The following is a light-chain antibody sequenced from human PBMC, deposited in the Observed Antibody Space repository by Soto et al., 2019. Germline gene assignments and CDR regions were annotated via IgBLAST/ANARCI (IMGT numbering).Light chain of an antibody. CDR3: SSYTSTSTLYV. CDR1: SSDIGAYNY. CDR2: EVT. J-gene: IGLJ1*01. Sequence: QSVLTQPASVSWSPGQSITISCIGTSSDIGAYNYVSWYQQHPGKVPKLMIYEVTNRPSGLSNRFSGSKSGNTASLTISGLQAEDEADYFCSSYTSTSTLYVFGTGTKVTVL. V-gene: IGLV2-14*01.